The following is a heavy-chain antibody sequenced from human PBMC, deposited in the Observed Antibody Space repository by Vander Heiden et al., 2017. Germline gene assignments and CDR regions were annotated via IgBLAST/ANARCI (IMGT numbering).Heavy chain of an antibody. CDR1: GFPFSAYP. CDR3: AKGGELFLDHFDY. V-gene: IGHV3-30-3*01. CDR2: ISYDGTNK. D-gene: IGHD2-21*01. Sequence: QVQLVESGGGVVQPGRSLRLCCAASGFPFSAYPMHWVRQAPGKGLEWMTSISYDGTNKFYPDSVKGRFTISRDNSKNTLFLQINNLRPDDTAVYYCAKGGELFLDHFDYWGQGTLVTVSS. J-gene: IGHJ4*02.